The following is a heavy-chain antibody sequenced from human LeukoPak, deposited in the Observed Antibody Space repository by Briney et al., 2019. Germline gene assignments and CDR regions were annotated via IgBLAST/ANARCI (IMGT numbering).Heavy chain of an antibody. CDR1: GYTFTSYG. CDR3: ARRDSTYYDFWSGYYGYYFDY. Sequence: ASVKVSCKASGYTFTSYGISWVRQAPGQGLEWMGWISAYNGNTNYAQKLQGRVTMTTDTSTSTAYMELRSLRSDDTAVYYCARRDSTYYDFWSGYYGYYFDYWGQGTLVTVSS. CDR2: ISAYNGNT. D-gene: IGHD3-3*01. J-gene: IGHJ4*02. V-gene: IGHV1-18*01.